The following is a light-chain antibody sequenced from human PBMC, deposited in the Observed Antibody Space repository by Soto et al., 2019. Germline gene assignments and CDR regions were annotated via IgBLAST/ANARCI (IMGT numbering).Light chain of an antibody. V-gene: IGKV1-39*01. CDR1: QSISSY. CDR2: AAS. Sequence: DIQMTQSPSSLSASVGDRVTITCRASQSISSYLNWYQQKPGKAPKLLIYAASSLQSGVPSRFSGGGSGTDFTLTISNLQPEDFATYYCQQSYSTPSTFGQGTKLEIK. CDR3: QQSYSTPST. J-gene: IGKJ2*01.